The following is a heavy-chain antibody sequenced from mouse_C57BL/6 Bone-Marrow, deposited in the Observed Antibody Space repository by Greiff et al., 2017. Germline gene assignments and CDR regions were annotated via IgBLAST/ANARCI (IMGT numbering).Heavy chain of an antibody. CDR1: GYTFTSYW. J-gene: IGHJ2*01. CDR2: IDPSDSYT. V-gene: IGHV1-69*01. Sequence: QVQLQQPGAELVMPGASVKLSCKASGYTFTSYWMHWVKQRPGQGLEWIGEIDPSDSYTNYNQKFKGKSTLTVDKYSSTAYMQLSSLTSEDSAVSYCATGGPDYWGQGTTLTVSS. CDR3: ATGGPDY.